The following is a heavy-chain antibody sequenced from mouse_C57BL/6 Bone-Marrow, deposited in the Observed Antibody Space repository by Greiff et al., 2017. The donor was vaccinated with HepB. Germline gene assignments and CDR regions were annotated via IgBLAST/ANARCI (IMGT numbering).Heavy chain of an antibody. V-gene: IGHV10-1*01. CDR3: VRHGDYYGSSLYFDV. CDR1: GFSFNTYA. Sequence: EVMLVESGGGLVQPKGSLKLSCAASGFSFNTYAMNWVRQAPGKGLEWVARIRSKSNNYATYYADSVKDRFTISRDDSESMLYLQMNNLKTEDTAMYYCVRHGDYYGSSLYFDVWGTGTTVTVSS. J-gene: IGHJ1*03. D-gene: IGHD1-1*01. CDR2: IRSKSNNYAT.